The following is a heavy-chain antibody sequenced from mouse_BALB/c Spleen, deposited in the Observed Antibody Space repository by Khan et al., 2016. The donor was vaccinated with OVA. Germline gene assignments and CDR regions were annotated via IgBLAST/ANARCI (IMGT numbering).Heavy chain of an antibody. CDR1: GYSITSGYA. V-gene: IGHV3-2*02. J-gene: IGHJ2*01. CDR2: ISYSGGT. Sequence: VQLKESGPGLVKPSQSLSLTCTVTGYSITSGYAWNWIRQFPGNKLEWMGYISYSGGTSYNPSLKSRISIIRDTSKNQFFLQLNSVTTEDTATYYCARGNYYGYYFDYWGQGTPLTVSS. CDR3: ARGNYYGYYFDY. D-gene: IGHD1-1*01.